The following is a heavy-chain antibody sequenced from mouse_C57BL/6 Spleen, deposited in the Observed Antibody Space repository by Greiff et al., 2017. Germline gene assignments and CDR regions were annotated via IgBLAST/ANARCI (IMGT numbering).Heavy chain of an antibody. CDR2: IFPGSGST. CDR3: ARRMGNGSGDLDV. D-gene: IGHD1-1*01. V-gene: IGHV1-55*01. J-gene: IGHJ1*03. Sequence: QVQLQQSGAELVKPGASVKMSCKASGYTFTSYWITWVKQRPGQGLEWIGDIFPGSGSTNYNEKFKSKATLTVDTSSSTAYMQLSSLTSEDSAVYYCARRMGNGSGDLDVWGTGTTVTVSS. CDR1: GYTFTSYW.